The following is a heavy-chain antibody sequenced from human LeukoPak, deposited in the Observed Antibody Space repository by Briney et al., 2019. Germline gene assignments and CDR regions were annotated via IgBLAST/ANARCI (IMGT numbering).Heavy chain of an antibody. Sequence: TGESLKISCKGSGYSFTSYWIGWVRQMPGKGLEWMGIIYPGDSDTRYSPSFQGQVTISADKSISTAYLQWSSLKASDTAMYYCAKLRPYSSGWYKYDYWGQGTLVTVSS. J-gene: IGHJ4*02. D-gene: IGHD6-19*01. V-gene: IGHV5-51*01. CDR2: IYPGDSDT. CDR3: AKLRPYSSGWYKYDY. CDR1: GYSFTSYW.